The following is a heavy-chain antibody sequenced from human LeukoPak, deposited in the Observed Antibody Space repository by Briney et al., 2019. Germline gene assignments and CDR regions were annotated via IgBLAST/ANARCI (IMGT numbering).Heavy chain of an antibody. J-gene: IGHJ4*02. CDR3: ARHTNGVWAH. D-gene: IGHD2-8*01. CDR2: IYYSGST. CDR1: GGSISSYY. Sequence: PSETLSLTCTVSGGSISSYYWSWIRQPPGKGLEWIGYIYYSGSTNYNPSLKSRVTISVDTSKNQFSLKLSSVTAADTAVYYCARHTNGVWAHWGQGTLVTVSS. V-gene: IGHV4-59*01.